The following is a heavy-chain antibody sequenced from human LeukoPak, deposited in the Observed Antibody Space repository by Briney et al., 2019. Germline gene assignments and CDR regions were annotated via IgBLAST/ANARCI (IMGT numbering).Heavy chain of an antibody. V-gene: IGHV4-4*07. CDR1: GGSISNYY. D-gene: IGHD6-19*01. Sequence: PSETLSPTCTVSGGSISNYYWSWIRQPAGKGLEWIGRIYTSGSTIYNPSLKSRVTISVDTSKHQFSLNLSSVTAADMAVYYCARTGYSSGWYEDYYYYYYMDVWGKGTTATVSS. J-gene: IGHJ6*03. CDR2: IYTSGST. CDR3: ARTGYSSGWYEDYYYYYYMDV.